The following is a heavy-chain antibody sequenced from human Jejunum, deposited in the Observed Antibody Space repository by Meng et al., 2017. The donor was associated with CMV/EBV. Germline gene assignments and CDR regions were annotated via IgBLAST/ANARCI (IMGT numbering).Heavy chain of an antibody. Sequence: FNFNKYYMSWVRQAPGRGLEWVSLITSGSSSIYYADSVRGRFTISRDDAKNSVFLQMDSLRAEDTAVYYCATLSIPGAIFYYGMDVWGQGTTVTVSS. J-gene: IGHJ6*02. V-gene: IGHV3-21*04. CDR2: ITSGSSSI. CDR3: ATLSIPGAIFYYGMDV. D-gene: IGHD2-2*01. CDR1: FNFNKYY.